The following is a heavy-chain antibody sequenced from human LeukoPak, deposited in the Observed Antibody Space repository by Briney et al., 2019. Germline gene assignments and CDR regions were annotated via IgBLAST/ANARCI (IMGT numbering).Heavy chain of an antibody. J-gene: IGHJ6*03. V-gene: IGHV1-69*01. CDR1: GGTFSSYA. CDR2: IIPIFGTA. Sequence: GSSVKVSCKASGGTFSSYAISWVRQAPGQGLEWMGGIIPIFGTANYAQKFQGRVTITADESTSTAYMELSGLRSEDTAVYYCASRLRADYYYMDVWGKGTTVTVSS. CDR3: ASRLRADYYYMDV. D-gene: IGHD4-17*01.